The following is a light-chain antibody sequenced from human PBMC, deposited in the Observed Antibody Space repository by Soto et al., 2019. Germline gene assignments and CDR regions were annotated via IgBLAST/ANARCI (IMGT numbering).Light chain of an antibody. CDR1: QSVSSN. J-gene: IGKJ1*01. CDR3: QQYNNWPPERA. CDR2: GAS. Sequence: EKVIKQSPATPSVSPGGRGTLSCRGRQSVSSNLAWYQQKPGQAPRLLIYGASTRATGIPARFSGSGSGTEFTLTISSLQSEDFAVYYCQQYNNWPPERAFGQGTKVDIK. V-gene: IGKV3-15*01.